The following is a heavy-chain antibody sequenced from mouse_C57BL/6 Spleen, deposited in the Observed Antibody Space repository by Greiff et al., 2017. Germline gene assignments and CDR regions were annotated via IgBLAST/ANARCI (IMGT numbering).Heavy chain of an antibody. CDR3: ARISTTYAMDY. CDR2: IDPSDSYT. V-gene: IGHV1-69*01. D-gene: IGHD2-12*01. CDR1: GYTFTSYW. J-gene: IGHJ4*01. Sequence: QVQLQQPGAELVMPGASVKLSCKASGYTFTSYWMHWVKQSPGQGLEWIGEIDPSDSYTNYNQKFKGKSTLTVDKSSSTAYMQLSSLTSEDSAVYYCARISTTYAMDYWGQGTSVTVSS.